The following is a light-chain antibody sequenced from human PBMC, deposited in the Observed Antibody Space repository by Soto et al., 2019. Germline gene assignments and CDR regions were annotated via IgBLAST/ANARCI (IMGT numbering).Light chain of an antibody. V-gene: IGKV3-15*01. J-gene: IGKJ1*01. CDR3: QQYYDWPT. CDR1: QSLRRT. CDR2: GAS. Sequence: EIVMTQSPATLSLSPGERATLSCRASQSLRRTYIAWYQHKPGQAPRLLIYGASTRATGIPARFSGSESGTHFTLIISSLKSEDFGVYYCQQYYDWPTFGQGTKVEIK.